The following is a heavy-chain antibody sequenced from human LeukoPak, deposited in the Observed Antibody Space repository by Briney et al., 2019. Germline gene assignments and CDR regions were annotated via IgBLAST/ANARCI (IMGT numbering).Heavy chain of an antibody. CDR1: GGSISSSSYY. D-gene: IGHD3-3*01. V-gene: IGHV4-39*01. CDR2: IYYSGST. CDR3: ASLTYDFWSGYFMIDP. Sequence: TSETLSLTCTVSGGSISSSSYYWGWIRQPPGKGLEWIGSIYYSGSTYYNPSLKSRVTISVDTSKNQFSLKLSSVTAADTAVYYCASLTYDFWSGYFMIDPWGQGTLVTVSS. J-gene: IGHJ5*02.